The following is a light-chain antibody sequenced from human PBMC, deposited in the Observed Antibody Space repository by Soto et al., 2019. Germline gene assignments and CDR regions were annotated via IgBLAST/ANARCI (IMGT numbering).Light chain of an antibody. V-gene: IGLV2-14*01. CDR2: DVS. CDR3: CSYTTSNTRQIV. CDR1: SSDVGGYNY. Sequence: QSALTQPASVPGSPGQSITISCTGTSSDVGGYNYVSWYQQHPGKAPKFMIYDVSNRPSGVSNRFSGSKSGNTASLTISGLQAEEEADYYCCSYTTSNTRQIVFGTGTKVTVL. J-gene: IGLJ1*01.